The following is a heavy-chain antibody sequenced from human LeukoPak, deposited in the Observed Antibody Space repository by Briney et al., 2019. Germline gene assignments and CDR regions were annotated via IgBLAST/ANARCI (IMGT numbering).Heavy chain of an antibody. J-gene: IGHJ4*02. CDR1: GFTVSSNY. CDR3: ARDEVRGYSYGPHTDY. V-gene: IGHV3-66*02. CDR2: IYSGGST. D-gene: IGHD5-18*01. Sequence: GGSLRLSCAAPGFTVSSNYMSWVRQAPGKGLEWVSVIYSGGSTYYADSVKGRFTISRDNSKNTLYLQMNSLRAEDTAVYYCARDEVRGYSYGPHTDYWGQGTLVTVSS.